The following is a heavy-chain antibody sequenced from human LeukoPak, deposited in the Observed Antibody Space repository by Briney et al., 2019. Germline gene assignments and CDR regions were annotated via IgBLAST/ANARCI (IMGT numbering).Heavy chain of an antibody. CDR1: GFTFSDHS. D-gene: IGHD3-10*01. V-gene: IGHV3-15*01. CDR2: IKNKRDGETT. CDR3: TTDSQRSTYYYEFDY. Sequence: GGSLRLSCAVSGFTFSDHSMDWVRQAPGKGLEWVGRIKNKRDGETTDYAEPVKGRFTISRDDSKATVYLQMISLKSEDTAVYYCTTDSQRSTYYYEFDYWGQGTLVTVSS. J-gene: IGHJ4*02.